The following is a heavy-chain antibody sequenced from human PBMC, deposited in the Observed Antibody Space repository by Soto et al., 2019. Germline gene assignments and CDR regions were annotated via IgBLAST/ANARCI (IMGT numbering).Heavy chain of an antibody. V-gene: IGHV4-39*07. CDR2: ISYSGSS. CDR1: GGSISSSSYY. D-gene: IGHD6-6*01. CDR3: AAPPRY. Sequence: SETLSLTCTVSGGSISSSSYYWGWIRQPPGRGLEWVGSISYSGSSYYNPSLKSRVTISVDTSKNQFSLKLTSVTAADTAVYYCAAPPRYWGQGTLVTVSS. J-gene: IGHJ4*02.